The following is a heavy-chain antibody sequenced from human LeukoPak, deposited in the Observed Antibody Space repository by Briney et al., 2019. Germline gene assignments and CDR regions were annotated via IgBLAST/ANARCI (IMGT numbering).Heavy chain of an antibody. V-gene: IGHV3-23*01. CDR1: GFTFSSDA. CDR3: AKEGRVIAVAGTGHQSY. J-gene: IGHJ4*02. D-gene: IGHD6-19*01. Sequence: AALRLSCAASGFTFSSDAMSWVRQAPGERLEWVSVITSSGGSTHYTASVKGRFPISRDNSQNTLYLEVKSLRAEDTVVYYCAKEGRVIAVAGTGHQSYWGQGTLVTVSS. CDR2: ITSSGGST.